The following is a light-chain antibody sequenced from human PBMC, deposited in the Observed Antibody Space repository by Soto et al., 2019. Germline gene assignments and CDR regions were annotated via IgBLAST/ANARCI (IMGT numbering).Light chain of an antibody. CDR2: TAS. V-gene: IGKV1-12*01. J-gene: IGKJ1*01. Sequence: DIQMTQSPSSVFASVGDRVTITCRASQGISSWLAWYQQKPGKAPKLLIYTASSWQSGGPSRFTGSGSGTDFTLTISSLQPEDFGTYYCQQANRFPWTFGQGTRVEIK. CDR3: QQANRFPWT. CDR1: QGISSW.